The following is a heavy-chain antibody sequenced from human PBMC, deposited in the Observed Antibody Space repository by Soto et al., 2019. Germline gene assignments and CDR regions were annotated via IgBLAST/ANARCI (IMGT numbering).Heavy chain of an antibody. CDR2: IYSGGST. J-gene: IGHJ5*02. Sequence: VQLVETGGGLIQPGGSLRLSCAASGFTVSSNYMSWVRQAPGKGLEWVSVIYSGGSTYYADSVKGRFTISRDNSKNTLYLQMNSLRAEDTAVYYCARFRTEYYDILTGYYIAGNWFDPWGQGTLVTVSS. V-gene: IGHV3-53*02. D-gene: IGHD3-9*01. CDR3: ARFRTEYYDILTGYYIAGNWFDP. CDR1: GFTVSSNY.